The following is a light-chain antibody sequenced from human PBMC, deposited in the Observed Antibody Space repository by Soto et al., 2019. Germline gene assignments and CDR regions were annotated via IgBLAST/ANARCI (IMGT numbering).Light chain of an antibody. CDR2: SNN. J-gene: IGLJ2*01. V-gene: IGLV1-44*01. CDR3: CSYAGSYT. Sequence: QSVLTQPPSASGTLGQRITISCSGSSSNIGSHTVNWHQQVPGTAPKLLIYSNNERPSGVPDRFSGSKSGNTASLTISGLQAEDEADYYCCSYAGSYTFGGGTKLTVL. CDR1: SSNIGSHT.